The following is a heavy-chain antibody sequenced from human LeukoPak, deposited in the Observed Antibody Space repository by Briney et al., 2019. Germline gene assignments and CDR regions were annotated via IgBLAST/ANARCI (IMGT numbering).Heavy chain of an antibody. CDR3: AKGKYDYVWGSYPDY. D-gene: IGHD3-16*02. CDR1: GFTFSSYA. J-gene: IGHJ4*02. CDR2: ISGSGGST. V-gene: IGHV3-23*01. Sequence: PGGSLRLSCAASGFTFSSYAMSWVRQAPGKGLEWVSAISGSGGSTYYADSVKGRFTISRDNSKNTLYLQMNSLRAEDTAVCYCAKGKYDYVWGSYPDYWGQGTLVTVSS.